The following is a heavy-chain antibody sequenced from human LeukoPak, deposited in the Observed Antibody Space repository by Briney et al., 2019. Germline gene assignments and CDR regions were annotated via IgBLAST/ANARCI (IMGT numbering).Heavy chain of an antibody. CDR2: IYENGGTT. J-gene: IGHJ5*02. V-gene: IGHV3-23*01. CDR1: GFTFRSHA. Sequence: GGYLRLSCVGSGFTFRSHAMRWVRQAPEKGLEFVSGIYENGGTTYYADSVKGRFSISRDNSKNTLYLQMDSLRGEDTAIYYCANRDSQYNWFDPWGQGTLVTVSS. CDR3: ANRDSQYNWFDP. D-gene: IGHD4-11*01.